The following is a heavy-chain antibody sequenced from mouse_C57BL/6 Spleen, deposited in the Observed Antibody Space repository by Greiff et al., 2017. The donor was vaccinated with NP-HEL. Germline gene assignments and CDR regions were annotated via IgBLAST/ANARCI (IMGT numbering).Heavy chain of an antibody. CDR1: GYSFTDYN. D-gene: IGHD1-1*01. V-gene: IGHV1-39*01. CDR3: ARDYYGSSSYAMDY. J-gene: IGHJ4*01. Sequence: VQLQQSGPELVKPCASVKISCKASGYSFTDYNMNWVKQSNGKSLEWIGVINPNYGTTSYNQKFKGKATLTVDKSSSTAYMQLNSLTSEDSAVYYCARDYYGSSSYAMDYWGQGTSVTVSS. CDR2: INPNYGTT.